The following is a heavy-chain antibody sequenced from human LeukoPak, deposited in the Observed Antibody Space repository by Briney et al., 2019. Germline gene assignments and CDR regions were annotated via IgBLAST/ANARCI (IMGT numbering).Heavy chain of an antibody. V-gene: IGHV3-23*01. D-gene: IGHD3-3*01. CDR3: AKDAPIFGVVNYYFDY. Sequence: PGGSLRLSCAASGFTFSSYSMNWVRQAPGKGLEWVSAISGSGGSTYYADSVKGRFTISRDNSKNTLYLQMNSLRAEDTAVYYCAKDAPIFGVVNYYFDYWGQGTLVTVSS. CDR1: GFTFSSYS. J-gene: IGHJ4*02. CDR2: ISGSGGST.